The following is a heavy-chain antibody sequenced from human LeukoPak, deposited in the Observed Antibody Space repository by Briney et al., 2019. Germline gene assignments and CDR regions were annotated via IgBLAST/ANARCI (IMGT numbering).Heavy chain of an antibody. J-gene: IGHJ4*02. V-gene: IGHV4-31*03. D-gene: IGHD5-24*01. CDR2: IYYSGST. CDR3: ARDRADGQNYLFDY. CDR1: GGSVNSGPYY. Sequence: SETLSLTCTVSGGSVNSGPYYWSWIRQLPVKGLEYIGYIYYSGSTYYNPSLKSRVTISADTSTNQFSLKLSSVTAADTAVYYCARDRADGQNYLFDYWGQGTLVTVSS.